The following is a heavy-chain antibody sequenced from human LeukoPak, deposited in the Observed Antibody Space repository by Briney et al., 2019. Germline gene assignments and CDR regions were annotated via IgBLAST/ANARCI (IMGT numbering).Heavy chain of an antibody. CDR2: ISGSSGNT. Sequence: ASVKVSCKASGYTFTSYGINWVRQPPGQRLERMGWISGSSGNTKYAQKLQGRVTMTTDTSTRTAYMELRSLTSDDTAVYYCARGTVSGADYYYMDVWGKGTTVTVSS. V-gene: IGHV1-18*01. CDR1: GYTFTSYG. D-gene: IGHD4-11*01. J-gene: IGHJ6*03. CDR3: ARGTVSGADYYYMDV.